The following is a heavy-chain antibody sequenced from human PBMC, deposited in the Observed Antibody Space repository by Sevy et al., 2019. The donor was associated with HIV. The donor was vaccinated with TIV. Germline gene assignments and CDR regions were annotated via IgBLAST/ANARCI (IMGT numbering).Heavy chain of an antibody. Sequence: SQTLSLTCTVSGGSISSGSYYWSWIRQPAGKGLEWIGRIYTSGSTNYNPSLKSRVTISVDTSKNQFSLKLSSLTAADTAVYYCARSIAVAGRAWGRAFDIWGQGTMVTVSS. CDR3: ARSIAVAGRAWGRAFDI. CDR1: GGSISSGSYY. CDR2: IYTSGST. D-gene: IGHD6-19*01. V-gene: IGHV4-61*02. J-gene: IGHJ3*02.